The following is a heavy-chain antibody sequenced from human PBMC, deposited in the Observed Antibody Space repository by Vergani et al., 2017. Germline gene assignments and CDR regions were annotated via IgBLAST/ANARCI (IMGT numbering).Heavy chain of an antibody. CDR2: ISGSGGST. V-gene: IGHV3-23*04. CDR3: AKVAYEYYYYYYYMDV. D-gene: IGHD5-12*01. Sequence: EVQLVESGGGLVKRGGSLRLSCAASGFTFSSYAMSWVRQAPGKGLEWVSAISGSGGSTYYADSVKGRFTISRDNSKNTLYLQMNSLRAEDTAVYYCAKVAYEYYYYYYYMDVWGKGTTVTVSS. CDR1: GFTFSSYA. J-gene: IGHJ6*03.